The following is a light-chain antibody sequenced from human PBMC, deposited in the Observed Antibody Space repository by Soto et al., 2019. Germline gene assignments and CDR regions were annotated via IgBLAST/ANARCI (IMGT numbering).Light chain of an antibody. CDR3: QQYNNWPPYT. CDR2: GAS. J-gene: IGKJ2*01. Sequence: EIVMTQSPATLSVSPGERATLSCRASQRVSSNLAWDQQKPGQSPRLLIYGASTRATGIPARFSGSGSGTAFTVTISSLQSGDVAVYYCQQYNNWPPYTFGQGTKLEIK. CDR1: QRVSSN. V-gene: IGKV3-15*01.